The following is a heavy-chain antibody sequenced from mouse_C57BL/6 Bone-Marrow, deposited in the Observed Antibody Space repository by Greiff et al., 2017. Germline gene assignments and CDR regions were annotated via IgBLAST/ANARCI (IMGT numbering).Heavy chain of an antibody. Sequence: EVMLVESGGGLVQPGGSLSLSCAASGFTFTDYYMSWVRQPPGKALEWLGFIRNKANGYTTEYSASVKGRFTISRDNSQSILYLQMNALRAEDSATYYCARYGYGSSYARDYWGQGTSVTVSS. J-gene: IGHJ4*01. V-gene: IGHV7-3*01. CDR2: IRNKANGYTT. D-gene: IGHD1-1*01. CDR1: GFTFTDYY. CDR3: ARYGYGSSYARDY.